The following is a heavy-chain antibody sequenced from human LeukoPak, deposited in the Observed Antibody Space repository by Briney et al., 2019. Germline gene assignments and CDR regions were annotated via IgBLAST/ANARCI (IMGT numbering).Heavy chain of an antibody. CDR1: GGSISSSSYY. J-gene: IGHJ3*02. CDR2: IYYSGST. D-gene: IGHD2-15*01. CDR3: ATRGYCSGGSCDYAFDI. V-gene: IGHV4-39*07. Sequence: SETLSLTCTVSGGSISSSSYYWGWIRQPPGKGLEWIGSIYYSGSTYYNPSLKSRVTISVDTSKNQFSLKLSSVTAADTAVYYCATRGYCSGGSCDYAFDIWGQGTMVTVSS.